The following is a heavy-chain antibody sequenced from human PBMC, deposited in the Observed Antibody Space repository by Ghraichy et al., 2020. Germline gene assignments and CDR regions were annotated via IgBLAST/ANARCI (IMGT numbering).Heavy chain of an antibody. J-gene: IGHJ2*01. CDR1: GFTFSSYA. Sequence: GGSLRLSCAASGFTFSSYAMSWVRQAPGKGLEWVSAISGSGGSTYYADSVKGRFTISRDNSKNTLYLQMNSLRAEDTAVYYCAKGGVTIFGVVIKTNWYFDLWGRGTLVTVSS. CDR2: ISGSGGST. CDR3: AKGGVTIFGVVIKTNWYFDL. V-gene: IGHV3-23*01. D-gene: IGHD3-3*01.